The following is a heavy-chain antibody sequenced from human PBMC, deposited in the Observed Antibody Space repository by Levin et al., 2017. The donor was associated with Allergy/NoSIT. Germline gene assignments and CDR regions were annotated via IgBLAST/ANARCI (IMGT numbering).Heavy chain of an antibody. Sequence: GGSLRLSCVASGFTFDDHTMHWVRQAPGKGLEWVSLISWDGSTTYYADSVKGRFTISKDNSKNSLYLQMNSLRTEDTALYYCAREEYYNSNLVFDYWGQGTLVTVSS. CDR3: AREEYYNSNLVFDY. CDR1: GFTFDDHT. J-gene: IGHJ4*02. D-gene: IGHD3-22*01. CDR2: ISWDGSTT. V-gene: IGHV3-43*01.